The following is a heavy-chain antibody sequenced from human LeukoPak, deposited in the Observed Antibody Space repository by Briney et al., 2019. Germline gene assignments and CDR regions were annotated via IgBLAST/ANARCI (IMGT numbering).Heavy chain of an antibody. D-gene: IGHD2-2*01. J-gene: IGHJ4*02. CDR1: GYTFTGYY. CDR2: INPNRGGT. Sequence: ASVKVSCQASGYTFTGYYMHWVRQAPGQGLEWMGWINPNRGGTNYAQKFQGRVTMTRDTSISTAYMELSRLRSDDTAVYYCARERRYCSSTSCYSIGEFDYWGQGTLVTVSS. V-gene: IGHV1-2*02. CDR3: ARERRYCSSTSCYSIGEFDY.